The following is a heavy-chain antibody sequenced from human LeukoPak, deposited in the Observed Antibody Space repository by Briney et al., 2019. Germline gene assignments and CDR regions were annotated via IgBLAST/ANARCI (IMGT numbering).Heavy chain of an antibody. D-gene: IGHD3-22*01. Sequence: SETLSLTCTVSGDSISTSKSYWGWIRQPPLKGLEWIGSIYYTGNTYYNPSLKSRVTISVDTSKNQFSLKLSSVTAADTAVYYCARDLAYYYDSSGYQTNWFDPWGQGTLVTVSS. J-gene: IGHJ5*02. CDR3: ARDLAYYYDSSGYQTNWFDP. V-gene: IGHV4-39*07. CDR2: IYYTGNT. CDR1: GDSISTSKSY.